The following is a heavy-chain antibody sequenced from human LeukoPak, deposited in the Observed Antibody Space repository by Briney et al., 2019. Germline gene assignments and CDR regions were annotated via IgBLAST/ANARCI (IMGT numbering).Heavy chain of an antibody. Sequence: SLTCAVYGGSFSGYYWSWIRQPPGKGLEWIGEINHSGSTNYNPSLKSRVTISVDTSKNQFSLKLSSVTAADTAVYYCARGKRGYSYGLDYWGQGTLVTVSS. CDR2: INHSGST. D-gene: IGHD5-18*01. CDR3: ARGKRGYSYGLDY. CDR1: GGSFSGYY. J-gene: IGHJ4*02. V-gene: IGHV4-34*01.